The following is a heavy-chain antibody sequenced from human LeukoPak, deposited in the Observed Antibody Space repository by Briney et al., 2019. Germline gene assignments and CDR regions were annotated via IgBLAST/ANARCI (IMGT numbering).Heavy chain of an antibody. CDR2: IIPIFGTA. D-gene: IGHD6-13*01. CDR3: ARDKGRTAAGLYNWFDP. Sequence: SVKVSCKPSGGTFSSYAISWGPEAPGQGREWMGGIIPIFGTANYAQKFQGRVTITTDESTSTAYMELSSLRSEDTAVYYCARDKGRTAAGLYNWFDPWGQGTLVTVSS. V-gene: IGHV1-69*05. CDR1: GGTFSSYA. J-gene: IGHJ5*02.